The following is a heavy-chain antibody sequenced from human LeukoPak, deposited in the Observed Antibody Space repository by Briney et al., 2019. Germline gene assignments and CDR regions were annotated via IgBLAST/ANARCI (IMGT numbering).Heavy chain of an antibody. CDR2: ISSSGSTI. J-gene: IGHJ3*02. V-gene: IGHV3-11*01. Sequence: PGGSLRLSCAASGFTFSDYYMSWIRQAPGKGLEWVSYISSSGSTIYYADSVKGRFTISSDNAKNSLYLQMNSLRAEDTAVYYCARDPTYSSSWCRAFDIWGQGTMVTVSS. D-gene: IGHD6-13*01. CDR1: GFTFSDYY. CDR3: ARDPTYSSSWCRAFDI.